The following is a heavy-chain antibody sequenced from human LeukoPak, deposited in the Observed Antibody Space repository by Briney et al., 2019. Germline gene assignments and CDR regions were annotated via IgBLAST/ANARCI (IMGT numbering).Heavy chain of an antibody. CDR2: IYHNGKS. Sequence: SETLSLTCTVSGGSINSYYWTWIRQSPGKGLEWIRHIYHNGKSNYNPSLKSRVTISIDTSKNQFSLNLNSVIAADTAVYYCARDIPPDYGGWHFDLWGRGTLVTVSS. CDR1: GGSINSYY. CDR3: ARDIPPDYGGWHFDL. V-gene: IGHV4-59*01. D-gene: IGHD4-17*01. J-gene: IGHJ2*01.